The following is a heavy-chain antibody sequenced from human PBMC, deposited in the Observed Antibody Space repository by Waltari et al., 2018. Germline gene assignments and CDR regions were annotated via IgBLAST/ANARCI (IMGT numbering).Heavy chain of an antibody. CDR1: GESFSGHF. CDR3: ARGRFDFWTGYYSSNYFDP. V-gene: IGHV4-34*01. J-gene: IGHJ5*02. Sequence: QVQLQQWGAGLLKPSATLSLTCAVYGESFSGHFWSWIRQPPGKGLEWIGEINHGGSTNYNPYLKSRVSISIDTSNNQFSLKLTSVTAADTAVYYCARGRFDFWTGYYSSNYFDPWGPGTLVTVSS. D-gene: IGHD3-3*01. CDR2: INHGGST.